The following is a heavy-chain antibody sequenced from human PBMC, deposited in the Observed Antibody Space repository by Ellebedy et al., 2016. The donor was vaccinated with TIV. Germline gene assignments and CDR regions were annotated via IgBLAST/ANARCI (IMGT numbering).Heavy chain of an antibody. D-gene: IGHD2-21*02. Sequence: GESLKISXVASGSTFRNYWMHWVRQAPGKGLDWVANIKEDGSAIYYVDSVKGRFTISRDNAKNSLYLQMNSLRAEDTAVYYCARALGGGDCYWGQGTLVTVSS. J-gene: IGHJ4*02. V-gene: IGHV3-7*01. CDR3: ARALGGGDCY. CDR2: IKEDGSAI. CDR1: GSTFRNYW.